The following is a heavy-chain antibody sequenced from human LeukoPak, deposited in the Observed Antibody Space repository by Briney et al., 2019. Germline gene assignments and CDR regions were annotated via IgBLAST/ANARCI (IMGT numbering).Heavy chain of an antibody. CDR1: GYTFTSYG. Sequence: ASVKVSCKASGYTFTSYGISWVRQAPGQGLEWMGWISAYNVNTNYAQKLQGRVTMTTDTSTSTAYMELRSLRSDDTAVYYCARVGLGYCSSTSCFRSESHYWGQGTLVTVSS. D-gene: IGHD2-2*01. CDR3: ARVGLGYCSSTSCFRSESHY. V-gene: IGHV1-18*01. CDR2: ISAYNVNT. J-gene: IGHJ4*02.